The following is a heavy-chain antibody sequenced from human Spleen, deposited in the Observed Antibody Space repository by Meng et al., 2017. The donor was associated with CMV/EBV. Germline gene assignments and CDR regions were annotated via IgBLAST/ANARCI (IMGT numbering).Heavy chain of an antibody. D-gene: IGHD1-26*01. J-gene: IGHJ3*02. Sequence: FTLTSACMTWVRQVPGKGLEWVGHIKSKTDGGTTDYAAPVKGRFTISTDASKNTLYLQMNSLKTEDTAVYYCTTEQNKWELLDAVDIWGQGTMVTVSS. CDR2: IKSKTDGGTT. CDR3: TTEQNKWELLDAVDI. V-gene: IGHV3-15*01. CDR1: FTLTSAC.